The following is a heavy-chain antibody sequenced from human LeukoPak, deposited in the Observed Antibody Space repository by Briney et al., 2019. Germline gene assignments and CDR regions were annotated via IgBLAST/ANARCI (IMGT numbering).Heavy chain of an antibody. CDR2: ISRRSRHV. Sequence: GGSLRLSCAASGFTFSDYSMNWVRQAPGKGLEWVSSISRRSRHVYYAGSVKGRFTISRDDARSSLYLQMNSLRAEDMAVYFCVRDLLGSGSTTAYPYHWGQGTLVTVS. J-gene: IGHJ1*01. V-gene: IGHV3-21*01. D-gene: IGHD3-10*01. CDR3: VRDLLGSGSTTAYPYH. CDR1: GFTFSDYS.